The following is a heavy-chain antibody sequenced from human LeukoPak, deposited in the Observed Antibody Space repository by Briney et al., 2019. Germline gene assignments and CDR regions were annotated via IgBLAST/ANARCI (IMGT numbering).Heavy chain of an antibody. D-gene: IGHD6-6*01. V-gene: IGHV5-51*01. J-gene: IGHJ3*02. Sequence: GESLKISCKGSGYSFTSYWIGWVRQMPGKGLEWMGNIYPGDSDTRYSPSFQGQVTISADKSISTAYLQWNSLKASDSAMYYCARRHSTSSGASDAFHIWGQGTMVIVSS. CDR1: GYSFTSYW. CDR3: ARRHSTSSGASDAFHI. CDR2: IYPGDSDT.